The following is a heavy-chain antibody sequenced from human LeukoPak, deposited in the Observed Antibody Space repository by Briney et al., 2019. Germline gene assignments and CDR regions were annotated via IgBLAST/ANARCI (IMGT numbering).Heavy chain of an antibody. CDR2: IKQDGSET. CDR3: ANGDGFDY. J-gene: IGHJ4*02. V-gene: IGHV3-7*01. Sequence: GGSLRLSCATSGFTFSTYWMSWVRQAPGKGLELVANIKQDGSETYYADSVKGRFTIFRDNAKNSLYLQMDSLGVEDTAVYYCANGDGFDYWGQGTLVIVSS. CDR1: GFTFSTYW. D-gene: IGHD5-24*01.